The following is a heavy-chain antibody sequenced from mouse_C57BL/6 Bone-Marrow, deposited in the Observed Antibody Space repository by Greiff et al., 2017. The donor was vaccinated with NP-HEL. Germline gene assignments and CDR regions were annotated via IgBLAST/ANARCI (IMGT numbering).Heavy chain of an antibody. CDR3: ARIGSSYWFAY. Sequence: DVMLVESGGDLVKPGGSLKLSCAASGFTFSSYGMSWVRQTPDKRLEWVATISSGGSYTYYQDSVKGRFTISRDNAKNTLYLQMSSLKSEDTAMYYCARIGSSYWFAYWGQGTLVTVSA. V-gene: IGHV5-6*02. D-gene: IGHD1-1*01. J-gene: IGHJ3*01. CDR1: GFTFSSYG. CDR2: ISSGGSYT.